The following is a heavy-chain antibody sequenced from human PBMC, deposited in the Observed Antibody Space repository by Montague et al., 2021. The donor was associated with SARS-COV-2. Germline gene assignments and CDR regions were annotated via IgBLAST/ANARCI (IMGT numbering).Heavy chain of an antibody. D-gene: IGHD3-10*01. Sequence: SETLSLTCSVFVGSFSDSYWDWIRLPSGHGLEWIGVISYSGHANYNPYLKSLVTMSLDTSRDEFSLKLNSVTAADTDMYYCARVATGWRPGEFWYFDSWGRGTLVTVSS. CDR1: VGSFSDSY. J-gene: IGHJ2*01. CDR2: ISYSGHA. CDR3: ARVATGWRPGEFWYFDS. V-gene: IGHV4-34*01.